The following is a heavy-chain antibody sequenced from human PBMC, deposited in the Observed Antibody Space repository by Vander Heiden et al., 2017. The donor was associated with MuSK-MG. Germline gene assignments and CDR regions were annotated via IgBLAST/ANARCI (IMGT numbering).Heavy chain of an antibody. D-gene: IGHD2-21*02. CDR1: GGSVSSGSYY. CDR3: ARDFVYCGGDCYRGYVFARQTNRGYYYYYGMDV. Sequence: QVQLQESGPGLVKPSETLSLTCTVSGGSVSSGSYYWSWIRQPPGKGLAWIGYIYYSGSTNYNPSLKSRVTISVDTSKNQFSLKLSSVTAADTAVYYCARDFVYCGGDCYRGYVFARQTNRGYYYYYGMDVWGQGTTVTVSS. V-gene: IGHV4-61*01. CDR2: IYYSGST. J-gene: IGHJ6*02.